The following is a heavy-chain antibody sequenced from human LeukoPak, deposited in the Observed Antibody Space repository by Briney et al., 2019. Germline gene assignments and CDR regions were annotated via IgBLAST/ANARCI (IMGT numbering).Heavy chain of an antibody. J-gene: IGHJ6*02. CDR1: GGTFSSYA. CDR3: ARRRYCSSTSCYAYDYYYGMDV. Sequence: SVKVSCKASGGTFSSYAISWVRQAPGQGLEWMGRIIPILGIANYAQKFQGRVTITADKSTGTAYMELSSLRSEDTAVYYCARRRYCSSTSCYAYDYYYGMDVWGQGTTVTVSS. CDR2: IIPILGIA. V-gene: IGHV1-69*04. D-gene: IGHD2-2*01.